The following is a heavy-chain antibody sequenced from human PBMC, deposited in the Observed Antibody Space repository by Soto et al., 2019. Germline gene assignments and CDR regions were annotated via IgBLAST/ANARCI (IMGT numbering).Heavy chain of an antibody. CDR2: IYHSGST. D-gene: IGHD1-1*01. CDR1: GGSISSSNW. J-gene: IGHJ4*02. V-gene: IGHV4-4*02. Sequence: PSETLSLTCAVSGGSISSSNWWSWVRQPPGKGLEWIGEIYHSGSTNYNPSLKSRVTISLDKSKNQFSLNLSSVTAADTAVYYCARGFAGHNDYFDYWGRGTLVTVSS. CDR3: ARGFAGHNDYFDY.